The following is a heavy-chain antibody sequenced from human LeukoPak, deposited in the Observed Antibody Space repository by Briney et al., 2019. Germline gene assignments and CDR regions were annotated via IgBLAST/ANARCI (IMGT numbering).Heavy chain of an antibody. J-gene: IGHJ4*02. V-gene: IGHV3-15*01. CDR3: ASYGSGSWLFFDY. Sequence: GGSLRLSCAASGFTFSNAWMSWVRQAPGKGLEWVGRIKSKTDGGTTDYAAPVKGRFTVSRDDSKNTLYLQMNSLRAEDTAVYYCASYGSGSWLFFDYWGQGTLVTVSS. CDR2: IKSKTDGGTT. CDR1: GFTFSNAW. D-gene: IGHD3-10*01.